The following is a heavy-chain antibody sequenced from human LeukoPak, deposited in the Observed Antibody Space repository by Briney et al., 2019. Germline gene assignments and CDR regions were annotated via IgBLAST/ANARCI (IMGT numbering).Heavy chain of an antibody. CDR1: GGSISSSSFY. Sequence: SETLSLTCTVSGGSISSSSFYWGWIRQPPGKGLEWIGSIYYSGYTYYNSSLNSRVTISVDTSKSQFSLNLISVTAADTAVYFCARHGTVATITGTFDYWGQGTLVTVSS. CDR3: ARHGTVATITGTFDY. V-gene: IGHV4-39*01. D-gene: IGHD5-24*01. J-gene: IGHJ4*02. CDR2: IYYSGYT.